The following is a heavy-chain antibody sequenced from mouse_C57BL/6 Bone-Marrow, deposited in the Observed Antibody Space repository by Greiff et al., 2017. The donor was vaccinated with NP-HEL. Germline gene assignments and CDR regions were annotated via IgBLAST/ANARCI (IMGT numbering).Heavy chain of an antibody. Sequence: QVQLQQPGAELVKPGASVKLSCKASGYTFTSYWMQWVKQRPGQGLEWIGEIDPSDSYTNYNQKFKGKATLTVDTSSSTAYMQLSSLTSEDSAVDYCASGGLCYFDVWGTGTTVTVSS. CDR1: GYTFTSYW. J-gene: IGHJ1*03. V-gene: IGHV1-50*01. CDR3: ASGGLCYFDV. CDR2: IDPSDSYT.